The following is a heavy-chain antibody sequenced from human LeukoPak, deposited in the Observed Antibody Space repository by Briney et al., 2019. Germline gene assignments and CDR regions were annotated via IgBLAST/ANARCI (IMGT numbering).Heavy chain of an antibody. Sequence: GASVKVSCKASGYTFTSYGISWVRQAPGQGLEWMGWISPYNGNTNYAQNLQGRVTMTTDTSTSTAYMELRSLRSNDTAVYYCARGSASTRPFDYWGQGTLVTVSS. D-gene: IGHD2-2*01. CDR2: ISPYNGNT. J-gene: IGHJ4*02. CDR1: GYTFTSYG. CDR3: ARGSASTRPFDY. V-gene: IGHV1-18*01.